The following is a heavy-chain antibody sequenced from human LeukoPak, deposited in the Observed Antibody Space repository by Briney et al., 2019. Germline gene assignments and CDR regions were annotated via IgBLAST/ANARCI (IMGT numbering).Heavy chain of an antibody. J-gene: IGHJ5*02. V-gene: IGHV3-73*01. CDR3: TRLETTVTKGNWFDP. Sequence: GGALRLSCAASGFTFSGSAMHWVRQASPEGLEGAGRIRSKANSYATAYAASVKGRFTISRDDSKNTAYLQMDSLKTGDPAVSFCTRLETTVTKGNWFDPWGQGTLGTVSS. CDR2: IRSKANSYAT. CDR1: GFTFSGSA. D-gene: IGHD4-17*01.